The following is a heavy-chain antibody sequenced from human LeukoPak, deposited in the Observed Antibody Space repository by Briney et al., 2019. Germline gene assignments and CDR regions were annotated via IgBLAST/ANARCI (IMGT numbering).Heavy chain of an antibody. J-gene: IGHJ4*02. V-gene: IGHV3-23*01. Sequence: GGSLRLSCAASGFTFSSYAVSWVRQAPGKGLEWVSAISGSGGSTYYADSVKGRFTISRDNSKNTLYLQMNSLRAEDTAVYYCAKGPHYDSSGYHFDYWGQGTLVTVSS. CDR1: GFTFSSYA. CDR3: AKGPHYDSSGYHFDY. D-gene: IGHD3-22*01. CDR2: ISGSGGST.